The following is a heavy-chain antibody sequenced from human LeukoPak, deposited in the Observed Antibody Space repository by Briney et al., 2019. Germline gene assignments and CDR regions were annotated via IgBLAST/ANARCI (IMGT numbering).Heavy chain of an antibody. CDR1: GFTFTSYA. J-gene: IGHJ5*02. CDR2: ITGNGVNT. D-gene: IGHD1-14*01. CDR3: ATTNTTSYNWFDP. Sequence: HSGGSLRLSCATSGFTFTSYAMNWVRQAPGKGLEWVAAITGNGVNTYYADSVKGRFTISRDNAKNPLFLQMNSLRPEDTAVYYCATTNTTSYNWFDPWGQGTLVTVSS. V-gene: IGHV3-23*01.